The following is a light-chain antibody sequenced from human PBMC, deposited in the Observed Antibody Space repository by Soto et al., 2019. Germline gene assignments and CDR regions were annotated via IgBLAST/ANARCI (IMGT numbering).Light chain of an antibody. CDR2: EVS. CDR1: SSDVGGYNY. J-gene: IGLJ2*01. CDR3: SSYTSSSTVL. V-gene: IGLV2-14*01. Sequence: ALTQPASVSGSPGQSITISCTGTSSDVGGYNYVSWYQQHPGKAPKLMIYEVSNRPSGVSNRFSGSKSGNTASLTISGLQAEDEADYYCSSYTSSSTVLFGGGTKLTVL.